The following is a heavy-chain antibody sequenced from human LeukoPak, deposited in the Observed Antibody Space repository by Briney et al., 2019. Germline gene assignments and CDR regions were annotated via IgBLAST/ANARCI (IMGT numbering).Heavy chain of an antibody. D-gene: IGHD4-17*01. J-gene: IGHJ4*02. CDR1: GGSISSYY. Sequence: SETLSLTCTVSGGSISSYYWSWIRQPPGKGLEWIGYIYYTGSTKYNPSLKSRVTISIDTSKNQFSLNLSSVTAGDTAVYYCARATYGDLPYDYWGQGTLVTVSS. V-gene: IGHV4-59*01. CDR2: IYYTGST. CDR3: ARATYGDLPYDY.